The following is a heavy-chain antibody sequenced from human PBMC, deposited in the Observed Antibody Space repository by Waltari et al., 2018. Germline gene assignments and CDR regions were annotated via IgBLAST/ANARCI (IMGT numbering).Heavy chain of an antibody. V-gene: IGHV1-18*01. J-gene: IGHJ4*02. CDR2: ISAYNGNT. CDR1: GYPFTSSG. CDR3: ARDQNIVVVPAAPFDY. Sequence: QVQLVQSGAEVKKPGASVKVSCKASGYPFTSSGISWLRQAPGQGLEWMGWISAYNGNTNYAQKLQGRVTMTTDTSTSTAYMELRSLRSDDTAVYYCARDQNIVVVPAAPFDYWGQGTLVTVSS. D-gene: IGHD2-2*01.